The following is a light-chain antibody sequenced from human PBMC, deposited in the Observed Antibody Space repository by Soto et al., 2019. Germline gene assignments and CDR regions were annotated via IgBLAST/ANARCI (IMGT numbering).Light chain of an antibody. CDR2: GAS. CDR1: QAISRD. V-gene: IGKV1-6*01. Sequence: IQLIQSPSSLSASVGDRVTITCRASQAISRDLGWYQQKPGRAPKLLIYGASILHSGVPSRFSGSGSGTDFTLTISSLQPEDFATYSCLQDYSYPRTFGQGTKVEVK. CDR3: LQDYSYPRT. J-gene: IGKJ1*01.